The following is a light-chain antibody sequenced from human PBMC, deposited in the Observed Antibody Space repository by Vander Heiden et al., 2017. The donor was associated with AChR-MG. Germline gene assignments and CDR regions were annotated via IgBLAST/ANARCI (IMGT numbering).Light chain of an antibody. CDR2: DAS. Sequence: PMAQSPSSLSASVGDRVTITCQASQDISNYLNWYQQKPGKAPKLLIYDASNLETGVPSRFSGSGSGTDFTFTISSLQPEDIATYYCQQYDNLPLTFGGGTKVEIK. CDR1: QDISNY. V-gene: IGKV1-33*01. CDR3: QQYDNLPLT. J-gene: IGKJ4*01.